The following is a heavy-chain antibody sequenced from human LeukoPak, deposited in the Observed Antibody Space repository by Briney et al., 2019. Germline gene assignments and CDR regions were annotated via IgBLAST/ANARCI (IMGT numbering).Heavy chain of an antibody. V-gene: IGHV4-34*01. J-gene: IGHJ4*02. D-gene: IGHD4-17*01. CDR3: ARGSTVFDY. Sequence: SETLSLTCAVYGGSLSGYYWSWIRQPPGKGLEWIGEINHSGSTNYNPSLKSRVTISVDTSKNQFSLKLSSVTAADTAVYYCARGSTVFDYWGQGTLDTVSS. CDR1: GGSLSGYY. CDR2: INHSGST.